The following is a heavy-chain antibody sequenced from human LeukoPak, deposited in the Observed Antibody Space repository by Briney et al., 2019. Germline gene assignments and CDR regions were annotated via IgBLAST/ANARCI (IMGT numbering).Heavy chain of an antibody. J-gene: IGHJ4*02. Sequence: GGSLRLSCAASGFTFSSYEMNWVRQAPGRGLEWVSYISSSSSTIYYADSVKGRFTISRDNAKNSLYLQMNSLRAEDTAVYYCARDSDYYDSSGYYYFDCWGQGTLVTVSS. CDR1: GFTFSSYE. CDR2: ISSSSSTI. D-gene: IGHD3-22*01. V-gene: IGHV3-48*01. CDR3: ARDSDYYDSSGYYYFDC.